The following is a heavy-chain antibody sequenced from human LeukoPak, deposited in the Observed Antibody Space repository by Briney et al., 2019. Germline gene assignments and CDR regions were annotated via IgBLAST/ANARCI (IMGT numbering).Heavy chain of an antibody. Sequence: GGSLRLSCAASGFTFSSYAMSWVRQAPGKGLEWVSGINWNGGSTGYADSVKGRFTISRDNAKNSLYLQMNSLRAEDTALYHCARDSYDSSGLVDYWGQGTLVTVSS. V-gene: IGHV3-20*01. CDR3: ARDSYDSSGLVDY. J-gene: IGHJ4*02. CDR2: INWNGGST. CDR1: GFTFSSYA. D-gene: IGHD3-22*01.